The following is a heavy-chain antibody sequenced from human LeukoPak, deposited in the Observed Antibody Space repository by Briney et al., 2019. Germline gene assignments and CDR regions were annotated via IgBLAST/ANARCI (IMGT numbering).Heavy chain of an antibody. V-gene: IGHV4-39*07. CDR2: IYYSGST. J-gene: IGHJ4*02. CDR1: GGSISSSSYY. CDR3: ARESYYYDSSGYYYLDY. D-gene: IGHD3-22*01. Sequence: SETLSLTCTVSGGSISSSSYYWGWIRQPPGKGLEWIGSIYYSGSTYYNPSLKSRVTISVDTSKNQFSLKLSSVTAADTAVYYCARESYYYDSSGYYYLDYWGQGTLVTVSS.